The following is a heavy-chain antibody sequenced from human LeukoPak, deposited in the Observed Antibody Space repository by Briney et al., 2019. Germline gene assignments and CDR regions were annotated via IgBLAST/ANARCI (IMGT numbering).Heavy chain of an antibody. V-gene: IGHV6-1*01. J-gene: IGHJ3*02. CDR1: GDSVSSNSAA. D-gene: IGHD2-21*01. CDR2: TYYRSKWYN. CDR3: ARRRWDVVVIAAGAFDI. Sequence: SQTLSLTCAISGDSVSSNSAAWNWIRQSPSRGLEWLGRTYYRSKWYNDYAVSVKSRITINPDTSKSQFSLQLNSVTPEDTAVYYCARRRWDVVVIAAGAFDIWGQGTMVTVSS.